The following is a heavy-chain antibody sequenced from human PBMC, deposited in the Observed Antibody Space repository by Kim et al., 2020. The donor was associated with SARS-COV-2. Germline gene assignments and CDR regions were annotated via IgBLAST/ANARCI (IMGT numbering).Heavy chain of an antibody. CDR1: GGSFSGYY. Sequence: SETLSLTCAVYGGSFSGYYWSWIRQPPGKGLEWIGEINHSGSTNYNPSLKSRVTISVDTSKNQFSLKLSSVTAADTAVYYCARPPGRSGSYAYYFDYWGQGTLVTVSS. CDR2: INHSGST. D-gene: IGHD3-10*01. J-gene: IGHJ4*02. V-gene: IGHV4-34*01. CDR3: ARPPGRSGSYAYYFDY.